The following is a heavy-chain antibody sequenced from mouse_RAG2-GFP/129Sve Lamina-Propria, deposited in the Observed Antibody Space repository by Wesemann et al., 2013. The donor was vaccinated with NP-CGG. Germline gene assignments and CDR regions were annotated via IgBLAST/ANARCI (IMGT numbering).Heavy chain of an antibody. J-gene: IGHJ1*03. CDR3: ARDYYDYDVRYFDV. CDR1: GYTFTSYW. V-gene: IGHV1-61*01. D-gene: IGHD2-4*01. CDR2: IYPSDSET. Sequence: QVQLQQPGAELVRPGSSVKLSCKASGYTFTSYWMDWVKQRPGQGLEWIGNIYPSDSETHYNQKFKDKATLTVDKSSSTAYMQLSSLTSEDSAVYYCARDYYDYDVRYFDVWGTGTTVTVSS.